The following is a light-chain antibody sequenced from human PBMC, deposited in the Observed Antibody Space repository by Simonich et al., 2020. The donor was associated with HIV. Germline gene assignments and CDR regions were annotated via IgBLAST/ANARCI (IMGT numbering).Light chain of an antibody. CDR1: QSVSIN. J-gene: IGKJ2*01. Sequence: ILMTQSPASLSVSPGERATLSCMASQSVSINLAWYQQKACQAPRLLIYGASTRATVIPARFSGSGSGTEFTLTISSLQPDDFATYYCQQYSFYYTFGQGTKLEIK. CDR3: QQYSFYYT. V-gene: IGKV3-15*01. CDR2: GAS.